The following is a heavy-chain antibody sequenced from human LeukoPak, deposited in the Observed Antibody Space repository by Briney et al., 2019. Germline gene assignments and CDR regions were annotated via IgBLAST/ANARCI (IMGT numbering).Heavy chain of an antibody. V-gene: IGHV3-30*02. D-gene: IGHD6-19*01. CDR1: GFPFSNYG. CDR3: ARVYSSGWSDY. CDR2: IRYDGNNK. J-gene: IGHJ4*02. Sequence: GGSLRLSCAASGFPFSNYGMHWVRQTPGKGLEWMAYIRYDGNNKDCADSVKGRFSISRDNSRNTLYLQMNSLRAEDTAVYYCARVYSSGWSDYWGQGTLVTVSS.